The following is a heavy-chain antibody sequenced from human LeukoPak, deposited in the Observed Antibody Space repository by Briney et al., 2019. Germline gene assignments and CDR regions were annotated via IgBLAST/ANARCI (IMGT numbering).Heavy chain of an antibody. CDR2: ISPRAYST. D-gene: IGHD6-25*01. Sequence: PGGSLTHSCTVSDFNFSASYMSWIRQFPGGGLEWLSYISPRAYSTYYADSARGRFTISRDNSHNSLLLKMTTVRVDDTAIYYCARGKRTFDFWGEGTRVTVS. V-gene: IGHV3-11*01. CDR1: DFNFSASY. J-gene: IGHJ5*01. CDR3: ARGKRTFDF.